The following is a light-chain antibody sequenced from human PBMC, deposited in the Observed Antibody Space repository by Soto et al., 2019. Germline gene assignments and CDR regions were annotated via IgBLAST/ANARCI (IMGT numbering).Light chain of an antibody. J-gene: IGLJ1*01. V-gene: IGLV2-23*01. CDR1: SSDFGNYQF. Sequence: QSVLTPPASVSGSPGQSITISHTGSSSDFGNYQFVSWYQQHPGKVPRLILFEGSQRPSGVSGRFSGSKSGNTASLTISGLQAEDEADYYCCSFTWSNTHVCGTGTKVTVL. CDR3: CSFTWSNTHV. CDR2: EGS.